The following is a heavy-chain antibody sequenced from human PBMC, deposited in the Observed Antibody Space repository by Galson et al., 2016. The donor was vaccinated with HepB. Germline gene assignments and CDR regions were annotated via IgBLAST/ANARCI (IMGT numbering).Heavy chain of an antibody. CDR2: ISYSGNT. V-gene: IGHV4-59*11. D-gene: IGHD2-2*01. CDR1: GDSSRSHY. J-gene: IGHJ6*03. CDR3: AREREGQYLLTMDV. Sequence: SETLSLTCTVSGDSSRSHYWSWIRQPPGKGLEWIGFISYSGNTNYNPSLKGRVTISADTSKNELSLRLSSVTAADTAISYRAREREGQYLLTMDVWGKGTTVTVSS.